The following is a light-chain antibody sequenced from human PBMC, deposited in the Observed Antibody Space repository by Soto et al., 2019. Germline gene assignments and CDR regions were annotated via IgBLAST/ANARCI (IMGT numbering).Light chain of an antibody. V-gene: IGKV3-20*01. CDR3: QQYVHWPPGT. CDR1: QSVSSNY. J-gene: IGKJ1*01. CDR2: GAT. Sequence: EIVLTQSPGTLSLSPGERATLSCRASQSVSSNYLAWYQQKPGQAPRLLIYGATTRATGIPDRFSGSGSGTEFTLTISSLQSEDVAVYYCQQYVHWPPGTFGQGTTVEIK.